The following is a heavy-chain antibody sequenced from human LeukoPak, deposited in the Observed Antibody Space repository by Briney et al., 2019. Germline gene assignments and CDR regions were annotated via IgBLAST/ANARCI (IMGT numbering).Heavy chain of an antibody. CDR1: GYTFTSYG. D-gene: IGHD1-1*01. Sequence: ASVKVSCKASGYTFTSYGISWVRQAPGQGLEWMGWINAGNGNTKYSQKFQGRVTITRDTSASTAYMELSSLRSEDTAVYYCARATTDYYYYGMDVWGQGTTVTVSS. V-gene: IGHV1-3*01. CDR3: ARATTDYYYYGMDV. CDR2: INAGNGNT. J-gene: IGHJ6*02.